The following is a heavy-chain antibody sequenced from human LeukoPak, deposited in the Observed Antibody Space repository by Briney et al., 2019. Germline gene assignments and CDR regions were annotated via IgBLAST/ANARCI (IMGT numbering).Heavy chain of an antibody. CDR2: ISYDGSNK. J-gene: IGHJ5*02. CDR1: GFTFSSYA. CDR3: ARGSGGYGSTKGFDP. D-gene: IGHD3-10*01. Sequence: GGSLRLSCAASGFTFSSYAMHWVRQAPGKGLEWVAVISYDGSNKYYADSVKGRFTISRDNSKNTLYLQMNSLRAEDTAVYYCARGSGGYGSTKGFDPWGQGTLVTASS. V-gene: IGHV3-30-3*01.